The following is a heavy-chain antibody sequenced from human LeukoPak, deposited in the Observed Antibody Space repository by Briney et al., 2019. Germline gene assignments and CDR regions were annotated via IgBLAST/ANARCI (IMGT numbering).Heavy chain of an antibody. CDR2: IKQDGSEE. D-gene: IGHD1-26*01. V-gene: IGHV3-7*03. CDR1: GFTFSSYA. Sequence: GGSLRLSCAASGFTFSSYAMSWVRQAPGKGLEWVAKIKQDGSEEYYVDSVKGRFTISRDNAKNSLFLQMNSLRVEDTAIYYCARGGSYPGCWGQGTLVTVSS. CDR3: ARGGSYPGC. J-gene: IGHJ4*02.